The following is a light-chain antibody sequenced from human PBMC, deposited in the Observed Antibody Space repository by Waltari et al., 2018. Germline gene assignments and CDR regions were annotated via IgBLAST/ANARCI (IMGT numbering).Light chain of an antibody. V-gene: IGKV1-8*01. CDR3: QHTYNYPWT. Sequence: AIQMTQSPSSFSASAGDRLTITCRASQTVGSYLAWYQQKPGKAPKLLIFAASTLQSGVPSRFSGSGSGTDFTLTISCLQSEDFATYFCQHTYNYPWTFGQGTKVEVK. CDR1: QTVGSY. CDR2: AAS. J-gene: IGKJ1*01.